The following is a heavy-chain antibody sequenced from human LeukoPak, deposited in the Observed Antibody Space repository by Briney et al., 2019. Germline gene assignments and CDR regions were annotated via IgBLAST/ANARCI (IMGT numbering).Heavy chain of an antibody. CDR1: GFSFNSDW. V-gene: IGHV3-7*01. CDR2: IKHDESEK. Sequence: GGSLRLSCAASGFSFNSDWMDWVRQAPGKGLEWVANIKHDESEKNYLDSVKGRFTISRDNAQNSLYLQMNGLRVEDAAVYYCTRRLDDWGQGTLVTVSS. D-gene: IGHD3-16*01. J-gene: IGHJ4*02. CDR3: TRRLDD.